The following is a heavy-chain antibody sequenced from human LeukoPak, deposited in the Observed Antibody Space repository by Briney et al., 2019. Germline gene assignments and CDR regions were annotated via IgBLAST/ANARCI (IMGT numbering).Heavy chain of an antibody. CDR1: GFTFGSYS. CDR3: ARDRPTGASRLFVVQ. D-gene: IGHD3-3*01. Sequence: GGSLRLSCAASGFTFGSYSMTWVRQAPGKGLEWILSMSSGSRYIYYADSVRGRFTISRDNAKNSLSLLMNSLRAEDTAVYYCARDRPTGASRLFVVQWGQGTLVTVSS. V-gene: IGHV3-21*01. J-gene: IGHJ4*02. CDR2: MSSGSRYI.